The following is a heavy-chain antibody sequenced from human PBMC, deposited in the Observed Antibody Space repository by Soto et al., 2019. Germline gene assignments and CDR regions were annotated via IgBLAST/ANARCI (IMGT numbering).Heavy chain of an antibody. CDR2: IYYSGST. D-gene: IGHD2-2*01. CDR1: GGSFSAYY. J-gene: IGHJ6*02. CDR3: ARRGGYCSSTSCPTLYYYYGMDV. V-gene: IGHV4-59*01. Sequence: SETLSLTCAVYGGSFSAYYWSWIRQPPGKGLEWIGYIYYSGSTNYNPSLKSRVTISVDTSKNQFSLKLSSVTAADTAVYYCARRGGYCSSTSCPTLYYYYGMDVWGQGTTVTVSS.